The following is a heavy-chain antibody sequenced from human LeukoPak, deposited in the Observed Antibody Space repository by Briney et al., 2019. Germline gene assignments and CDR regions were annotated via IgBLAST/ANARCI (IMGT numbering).Heavy chain of an antibody. CDR3: AKDLGELQPTLGY. CDR1: GFTFSSYV. CDR2: ITYDGSNK. D-gene: IGHD1-26*01. J-gene: IGHJ4*02. Sequence: GGSLRLSCAASGFTFSSYVMRWVRQAPGKGLERVAVITYDGSNKYDAASVKGRFTISRDNSKNTLYLQMNSLRAEDTAVYYCAKDLGELQPTLGYWGQGTLVTVSS. V-gene: IGHV3-30*18.